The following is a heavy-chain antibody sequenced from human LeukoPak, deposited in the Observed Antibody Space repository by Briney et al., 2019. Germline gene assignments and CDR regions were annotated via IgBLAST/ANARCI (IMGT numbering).Heavy chain of an antibody. J-gene: IGHJ4*02. CDR1: GYRFTSYW. CDR2: IYPGDSDT. Sequence: HGESLKISCKGSGYRFTSYWIGWVRQMPGKGLEWMGIIYPGDSDTRYSPSFQGQVTISADKSISATYLQWSSLKASDTAIYFCAKYYCSHGTCPTYFDYWGQGTLVTVSS. CDR3: AKYYCSHGTCPTYFDY. D-gene: IGHD2-15*01. V-gene: IGHV5-51*01.